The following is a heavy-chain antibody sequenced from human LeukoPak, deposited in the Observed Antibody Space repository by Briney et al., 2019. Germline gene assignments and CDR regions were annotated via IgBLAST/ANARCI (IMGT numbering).Heavy chain of an antibody. CDR1: GFTFSSYA. J-gene: IGHJ4*02. V-gene: IGHV3-23*01. D-gene: IGHD6-19*01. CDR2: ISGSGGST. CDR3: AKVPPGIAVAGHFDY. Sequence: GGSLRLSCAASGFTFSSYAMSWVRQAPGKGLEWVSAISGSGGSTYYADSAKGRFTISRDNSKNTLYLQMNSLRAEDTAVSYCAKVPPGIAVAGHFDYWGQGTLVTVSS.